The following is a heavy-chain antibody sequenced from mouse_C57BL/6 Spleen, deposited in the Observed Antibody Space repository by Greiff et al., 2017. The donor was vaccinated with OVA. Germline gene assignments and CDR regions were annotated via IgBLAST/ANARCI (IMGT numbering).Heavy chain of an antibody. CDR2: IDPSDSYT. CDR3: ARGGAAYAMDY. V-gene: IGHV1-50*01. J-gene: IGHJ4*01. Sequence: QVQLQQPGAELVKPGASVKLSCKASGYTFTSYWMQWVKQRPGQGLEWIGEIDPSDSYTNYNLKFKGKATLTVDTSSSTAYMQLSSLTSEDSAVYYCARGGAAYAMDYWGQGTSVTVSS. CDR1: GYTFTSYW.